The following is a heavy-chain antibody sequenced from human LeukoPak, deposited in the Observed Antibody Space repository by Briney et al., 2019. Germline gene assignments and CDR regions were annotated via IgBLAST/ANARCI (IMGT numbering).Heavy chain of an antibody. CDR3: APAAGTSDYNWFDP. Sequence: SETLSLTCAVYGGSFSGYYWSWIRQPPGKGLEWIGEINHSGSTNYNPSLKSRVTISVDTSKNQFSLKLSSVTAADTAVYYCAPAAGTSDYNWFDPWGQGTLVTVSS. V-gene: IGHV4-34*01. CDR2: INHSGST. J-gene: IGHJ5*02. CDR1: GGSFSGYY. D-gene: IGHD6-13*01.